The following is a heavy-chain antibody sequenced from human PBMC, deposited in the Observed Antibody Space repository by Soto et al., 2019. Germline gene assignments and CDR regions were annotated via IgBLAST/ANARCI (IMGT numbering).Heavy chain of an antibody. V-gene: IGHV3-48*03. CDR1: GFTFSSFE. J-gene: IGHJ4*02. CDR2: ISNSGRII. D-gene: IGHD6-6*01. CDR3: AREWGTSIAAAFDY. Sequence: EVQLVESGGGLVQPGGSLKLSCAASGFTFSSFEMNWVRQAPGNGLEWVSYISNSGRIIYYADSVKGRFTISRDDAKNSLYLQMNSLRAEDTAVYYCAREWGTSIAAAFDYWGQGTLVTVSS.